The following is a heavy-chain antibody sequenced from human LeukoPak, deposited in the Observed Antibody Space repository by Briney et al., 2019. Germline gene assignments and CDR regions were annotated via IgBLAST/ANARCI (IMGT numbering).Heavy chain of an antibody. CDR2: INQDGSEK. CDR3: ARGFPDSGYSSPSMDV. Sequence: GGSLRLSCAASGFTFSGYWMNWVRQAPGKGLEWVANINQDGSEKYYVHSVKGRFTISRDNAKNSLYLQMNSLRAEDTAVYYCARGFPDSGYSSPSMDVWGKGTTVTISS. CDR1: GFTFSGYW. J-gene: IGHJ6*03. D-gene: IGHD6-19*01. V-gene: IGHV3-7*01.